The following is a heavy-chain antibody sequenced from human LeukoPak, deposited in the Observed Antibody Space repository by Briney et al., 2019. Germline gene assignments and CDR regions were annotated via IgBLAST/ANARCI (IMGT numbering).Heavy chain of an antibody. Sequence: PGGSLRLSCAASGFDFSTSWMGWVRQAPGKGLEWVINISPDGSERYSVDSVKGRFTISRDNAENSLYLQMKGLEVEDTAMYYCTRDGSGWSVYWGQGALVTVSS. CDR2: ISPDGSER. D-gene: IGHD6-19*01. CDR3: TRDGSGWSVY. J-gene: IGHJ4*02. V-gene: IGHV3-7*01. CDR1: GFDFSTSW.